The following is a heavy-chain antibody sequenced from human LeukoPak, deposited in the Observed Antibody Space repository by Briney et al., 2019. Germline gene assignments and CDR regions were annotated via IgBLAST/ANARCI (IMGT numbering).Heavy chain of an antibody. D-gene: IGHD2-15*01. V-gene: IGHV4-59*01. Sequence: SETLSLTCTVSGGSISNYYWSWIRQPPGKGLEWIGYIYYSGSTNYNPSLKSRVTISVDTSKNQFSLKVSSVTAADTAVYYCTRAYRRGGSYYIDYWGQGTLVTVSS. CDR2: IYYSGST. CDR1: GGSISNYY. CDR3: TRAYRRGGSYYIDY. J-gene: IGHJ4*02.